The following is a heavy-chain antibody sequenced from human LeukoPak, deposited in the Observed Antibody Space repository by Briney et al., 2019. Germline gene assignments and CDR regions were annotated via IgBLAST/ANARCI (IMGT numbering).Heavy chain of an antibody. V-gene: IGHV3-33*01. CDR1: GFTFSSYG. CDR3: VRDLSYGSVDF. J-gene: IGHJ4*02. CDR2: IRYDGSKK. D-gene: IGHD3-10*01. Sequence: PGGSLRLSCAASGFTFSSYGMHWVRQAPGKGLEWVAVIRYDGSKKYYADSVKGRFTVSRDDSKNTVYLQMDSLRAEDTAMYYCVRDLSYGSVDFRGQGTLVIVSS.